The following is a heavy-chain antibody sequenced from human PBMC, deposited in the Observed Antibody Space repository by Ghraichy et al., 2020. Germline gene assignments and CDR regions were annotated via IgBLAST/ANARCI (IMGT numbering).Heavy chain of an antibody. V-gene: IGHV3-66*01. CDR1: GFTVSGNS. CDR2: IYSGGST. CDR3: ARDPGPTAEYFQH. Sequence: LSLTCAASGFTVSGNSMSWVRQAPGKGLEWVPVIYSGGSTNYADSVKGRFTISRDNSKNTVYLQMNSLRGEDTAMYYCARDPGPTAEYFQHWGQGTLVTVSS. J-gene: IGHJ1*01.